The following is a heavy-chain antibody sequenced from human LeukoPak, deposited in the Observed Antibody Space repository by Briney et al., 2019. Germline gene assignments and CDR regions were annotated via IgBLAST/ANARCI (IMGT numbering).Heavy chain of an antibody. V-gene: IGHV3-21*01. CDR1: GFTFSSYS. J-gene: IGHJ4*02. CDR2: ISSRSGDI. Sequence: PGGSLRLSCAASGFTFSSYSMNWVRQAPGKGLEWVSSISSRSGDIYYADSVKGRFTISRDNAKNSLYLQMNSLRAEDTAVYYCARVGATGTADYWGQGTLVTVSS. D-gene: IGHD1-1*01. CDR3: ARVGATGTADY.